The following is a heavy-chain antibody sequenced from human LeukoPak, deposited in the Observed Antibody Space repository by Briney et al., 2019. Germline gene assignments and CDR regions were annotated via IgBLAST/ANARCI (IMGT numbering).Heavy chain of an antibody. J-gene: IGHJ3*02. Sequence: SGPTLVNPTQTLTLTCTFSGFSLSTSGVGVGWIRQPPGKALEWLALIYWDDDKRYSPSLKSRLTITKDTSKNQVVLTMTNMDPVDTATYYCAHFGLKGYCSSTSCYAANAFDIWGLGTMVTVSS. CDR1: GFSLSTSGVG. V-gene: IGHV2-5*02. D-gene: IGHD2-2*01. CDR3: AHFGLKGYCSSTSCYAANAFDI. CDR2: IYWDDDK.